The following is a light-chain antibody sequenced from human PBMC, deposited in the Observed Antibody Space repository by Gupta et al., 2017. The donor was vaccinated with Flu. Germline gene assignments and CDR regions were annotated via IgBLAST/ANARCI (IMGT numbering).Light chain of an antibody. J-gene: IGLJ2*01. CDR1: SSNIGSNT. CDR2: SNN. CDR3: AAWDDSLNGVV. V-gene: IGLV1-44*01. Sequence: SVLTQPPSASGTPGQRVSISCSGSSSNIGSNTVNWYQQLPGTAPKLLIYSNNQRPSGVPDRFSGSKSGTSASLAISELQSEDEADYYCAAWDDSLNGVVFGGGTKLTVL.